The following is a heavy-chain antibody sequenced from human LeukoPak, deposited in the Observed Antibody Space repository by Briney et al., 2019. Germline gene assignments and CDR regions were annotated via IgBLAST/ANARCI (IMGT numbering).Heavy chain of an antibody. D-gene: IGHD3-3*01. Sequence: SETLSLTCAVYGGSFSGYYWSWIRQPPGKGLEWIGEINHSGSTNYNPSLKSRVTISVDTSKNQFSLKLSSVTAAETAVYYCAITIFGVVYDYWGQGTLVTVSS. CDR3: AITIFGVVYDY. V-gene: IGHV4-34*01. J-gene: IGHJ4*02. CDR2: INHSGST. CDR1: GGSFSGYY.